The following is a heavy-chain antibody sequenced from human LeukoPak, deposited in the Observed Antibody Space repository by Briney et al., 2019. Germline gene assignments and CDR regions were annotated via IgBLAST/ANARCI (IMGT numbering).Heavy chain of an antibody. J-gene: IGHJ6*03. CDR2: IIPIFVTA. V-gene: IGHV1-69*05. CDR1: GGTFTSYA. Sequence: SVKLCCKASGGTFTSYAISWVREAPGQGLGWMGGIIPIFVTANYAQKYQRRVTITTAEDTSKDYMELSNLRSEGTAVYYCARGQLFLWFGESSRYYYMDVWGKGTTVTVSS. CDR3: ARGQLFLWFGESSRYYYMDV. D-gene: IGHD3-10*01.